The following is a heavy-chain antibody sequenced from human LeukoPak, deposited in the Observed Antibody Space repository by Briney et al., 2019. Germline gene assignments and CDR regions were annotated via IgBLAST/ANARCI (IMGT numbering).Heavy chain of an antibody. CDR3: ARDRFYGDSEDDPLDI. CDR2: IYYSGST. J-gene: IGHJ3*02. V-gene: IGHV4-59*01. CDR1: SGSMTNYC. D-gene: IGHD4-17*01. Sequence: NPSETLSLTCTVSSGSMTNYCWSWIRQPPGKGLEWIGYIYYSGSTSYNPSLKSRVTISVDTSKNQFSLRLTSVTAADTAIYYCARDRFYGDSEDDPLDIWGQGTMVTVSS.